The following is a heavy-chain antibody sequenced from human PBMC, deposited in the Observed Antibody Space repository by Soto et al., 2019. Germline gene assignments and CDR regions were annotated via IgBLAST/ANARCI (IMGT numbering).Heavy chain of an antibody. CDR1: GFTFSSYG. D-gene: IGHD5-12*01. J-gene: IGHJ4*02. V-gene: IGHV3-33*01. CDR3: ARGGEMATIPLDY. CDR2: IWYDGSNK. Sequence: GGSLRLSCAASGFTFSSYGMHWVRQAPGKGLEWVAVIWYDGSNKYYADSVKGRFTISRDNSKNTLYLQMNSLRAEDTAVYYCARGGEMATIPLDYWCQGTLVTVSS.